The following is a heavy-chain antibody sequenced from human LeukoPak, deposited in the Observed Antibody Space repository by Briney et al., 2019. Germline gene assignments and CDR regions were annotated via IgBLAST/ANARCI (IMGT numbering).Heavy chain of an antibody. Sequence: ASVKVSCKASGYIFSSYGISWVRRAPGQGLEWMGWISAYNDNTHYAQSFQGRVTMTRDTSTSTAYMELRSLRSDDTALYYCARVRGDVERYHYYYMDLWGDGSTVTVS. V-gene: IGHV1-18*01. J-gene: IGHJ6*03. CDR1: GYIFSSYG. CDR3: ARVRGDVERYHYYYMDL. CDR2: ISAYNDNT. D-gene: IGHD5-24*01.